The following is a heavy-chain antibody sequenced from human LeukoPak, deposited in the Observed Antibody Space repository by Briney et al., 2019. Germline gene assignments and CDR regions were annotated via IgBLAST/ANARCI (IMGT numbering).Heavy chain of an antibody. Sequence: GGSLRLSCTASGFTFGDHAMSWVRQAPGKGLEWVANIKQDGSEKYYVDSVKGRFTISRDNAKNSLYLQMNSLRAEDTAVYYCARDFYGVLDYWGQGTLVTVSS. D-gene: IGHD2/OR15-2a*01. CDR2: IKQDGSEK. V-gene: IGHV3-7*03. CDR3: ARDFYGVLDY. J-gene: IGHJ4*02. CDR1: GFTFGDHA.